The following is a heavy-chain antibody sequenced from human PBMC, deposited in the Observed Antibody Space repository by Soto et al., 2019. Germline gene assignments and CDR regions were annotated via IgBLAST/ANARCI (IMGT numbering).Heavy chain of an antibody. D-gene: IGHD2-15*01. CDR2: INPSGGST. CDR1: GYTFTSYY. CDR3: ARDNVYCSGGSCYRLSFDY. Sequence: GASVKVSCKASGYTFTSYYMHWVRQAPGQGLEWMGIINPSGGSTSYAQKFQGRVTMTRDTSTSTVYMELSSLRSEDTAVYYCARDNVYCSGGSCYRLSFDYWGQGTLVTVSS. V-gene: IGHV1-46*01. J-gene: IGHJ4*02.